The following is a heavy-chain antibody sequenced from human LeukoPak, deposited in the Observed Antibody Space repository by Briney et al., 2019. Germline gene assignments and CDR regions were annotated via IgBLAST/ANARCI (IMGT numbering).Heavy chain of an antibody. Sequence: GSLRLSCAASGFTFSSYWLSWVRQAPGKGLEWVANIKQDGSEKYYVDSVKGRFTISRDNPKNSLYLQMNSRRAEDTAVYYCARDLRYSSGWYYWGQGTLVTVSS. V-gene: IGHV3-7*01. J-gene: IGHJ4*02. D-gene: IGHD6-19*01. CDR3: ARDLRYSSGWYY. CDR1: GFTFSSYW. CDR2: IKQDGSEK.